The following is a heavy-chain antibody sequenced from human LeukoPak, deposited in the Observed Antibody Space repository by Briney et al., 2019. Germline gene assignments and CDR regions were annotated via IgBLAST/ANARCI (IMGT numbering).Heavy chain of an antibody. J-gene: IGHJ4*02. CDR2: ISSSGSI. CDR1: GFTFSDYY. Sequence: GESLRLSCAASGFTFSDYYVSWIRQAPGKGLEWIGYISSSGSIYYADSVKGRFTMSRDDAKSSLYLQVSSLRAEDTAIYYCARRRDYFDPWGQGTLVTVSS. CDR3: ARRRDYFDP. V-gene: IGHV3-11*01.